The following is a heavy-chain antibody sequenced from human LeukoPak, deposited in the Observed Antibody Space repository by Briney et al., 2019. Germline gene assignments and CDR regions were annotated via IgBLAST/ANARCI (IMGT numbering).Heavy chain of an antibody. CDR2: INYSRCGT. CDR1: GCTFTGYY. J-gene: IGHJ4*02. D-gene: IGHD1-26*01. V-gene: IGHV1-2*02. CDR3: GRESGRDFDY. Sequence: AVTVSCKASGCTFTGYYMHWLRQAPGQGLEWMGWINYSRCGTNYAQKFQGRVTITRDTSINTAYMEMSSLRSEDTAVYYCGRESGRDFDYCGQGTLVTVSS.